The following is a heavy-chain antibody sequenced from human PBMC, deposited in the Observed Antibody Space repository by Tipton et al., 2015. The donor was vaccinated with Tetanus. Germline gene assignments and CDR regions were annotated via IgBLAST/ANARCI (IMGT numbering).Heavy chain of an antibody. V-gene: IGHV3-7*01. CDR3: VRRWFGTQYYFGMDV. D-gene: IGHD2/OR15-2a*01. CDR2: INQDGSAE. Sequence: SLRLSCEASGFTFSSHWMSWVRQVPGKGLEWVANINQDGSAEFYVDSVKGRFTISRDNSKNSLSLQMNSLRADGTAVYYCVRRWFGTQYYFGMDVWGQGTTVTVSS. J-gene: IGHJ6*02. CDR1: GFTFSSHW.